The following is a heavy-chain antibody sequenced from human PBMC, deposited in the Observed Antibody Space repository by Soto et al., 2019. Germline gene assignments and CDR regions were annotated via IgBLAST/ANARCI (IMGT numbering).Heavy chain of an antibody. CDR3: ARDPTSGYLDY. D-gene: IGHD3-22*01. Sequence: VGSLRLSCASSGFTFSSYSMNWVRQAPGKGLEWVSSISSSSYIYYADSVKGRFTISRDNAKNSLYLQMNSLRAEDTAVYYCARDPTSGYLDYWGQGTLVTVS. CDR1: GFTFSSYS. J-gene: IGHJ4*02. CDR2: ISSSSYI. V-gene: IGHV3-21*01.